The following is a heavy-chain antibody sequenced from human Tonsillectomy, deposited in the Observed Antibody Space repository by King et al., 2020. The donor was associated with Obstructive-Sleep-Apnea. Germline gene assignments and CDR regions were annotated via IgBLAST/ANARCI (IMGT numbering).Heavy chain of an antibody. CDR2: IYLDDVQ. J-gene: IGHJ4*02. V-gene: IGHV2-5*02. Sequence: TLKESVPTPVEPTQNLTLTCPFSGFSPSPNGVGVGWVRQPPGKALEGLAPIYLDDVQRYSPTLKSRVTNTKDTPENQVVFTMTNMEPVDTATYYCAHRSSGGPSGFDYWGQGTLVTVSS. D-gene: IGHD6-19*01. CDR1: GFSPSPNGVG. CDR3: AHRSSGGPSGFDY.